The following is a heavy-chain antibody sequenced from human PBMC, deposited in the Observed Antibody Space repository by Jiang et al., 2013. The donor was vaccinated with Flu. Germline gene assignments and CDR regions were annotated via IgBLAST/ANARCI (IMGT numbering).Heavy chain of an antibody. Sequence: LLKPSETLSLTCAVYGESFSDYYWTWIRQSPGKGLEWIGEINHSGITTYNPSLKSRVTMSVDTSKNQFSLRLTSVTAADTADYYCARYRSPPYYYDTAYHTTQAFDIWGQGTMVTVSS. CDR3: ARYRSPPYYYDTAYHTTQAFDI. J-gene: IGHJ3*02. CDR2: INHSGIT. D-gene: IGHD3-22*01. V-gene: IGHV4-34*01. CDR1: GESFSDYY.